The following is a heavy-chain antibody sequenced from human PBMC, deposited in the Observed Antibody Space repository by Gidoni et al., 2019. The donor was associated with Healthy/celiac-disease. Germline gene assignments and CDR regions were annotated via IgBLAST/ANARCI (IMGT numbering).Heavy chain of an antibody. CDR3: ARGDCSGGSCSGPFDY. V-gene: IGHV4-59*01. J-gene: IGHJ4*02. Sequence: QVQLQESGPGLVKPSETLSLTCTVSGGSISSYYWSWIRQPPGKGLEWIGYIYYSGSTNYNPSLKSRVTISVDTSKNQFSLKLSSVTAADTAVYYCARGDCSGGSCSGPFDYWGQGTLVTVSS. CDR2: IYYSGST. CDR1: GGSISSYY. D-gene: IGHD2-15*01.